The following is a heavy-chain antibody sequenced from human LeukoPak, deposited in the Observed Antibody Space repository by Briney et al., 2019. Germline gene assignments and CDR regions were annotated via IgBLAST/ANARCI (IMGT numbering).Heavy chain of an antibody. CDR2: VSSSSSYI. D-gene: IGHD5-18*01. Sequence: GGSLRLSCAASGFTFNKYSMNWVSQAPGMGLEWVSCVSSSSSYIYYADSVKGRFTISRDNAKNSLYLQMNSLRAEDTAVYYCARDHPGYSYGRDYWGQGTLVTVSS. CDR1: GFTFNKYS. CDR3: ARDHPGYSYGRDY. J-gene: IGHJ4*02. V-gene: IGHV3-21*01.